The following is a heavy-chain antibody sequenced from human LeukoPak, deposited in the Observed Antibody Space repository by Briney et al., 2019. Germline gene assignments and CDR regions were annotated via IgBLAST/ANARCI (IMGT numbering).Heavy chain of an antibody. D-gene: IGHD5-12*01. CDR1: AFTFSTYY. CDR3: AKVKSGYDYGRGYFDY. CDR2: IRNDGSEK. J-gene: IGHJ4*02. Sequence: GGSLRLSCETSAFTFSTYYMHWVRQAPGKGLEWVTLIRNDGSEKFYADSVKGRFTISRDNSKNTLYLQMNSLRAEDTAVYYCAKVKSGYDYGRGYFDYWGQGTLVTVSS. V-gene: IGHV3-30*02.